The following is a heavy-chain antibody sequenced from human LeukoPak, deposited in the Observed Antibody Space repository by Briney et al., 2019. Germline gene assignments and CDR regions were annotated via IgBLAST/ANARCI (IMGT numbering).Heavy chain of an antibody. CDR2: ISAYNGNT. D-gene: IGHD2-15*01. J-gene: IGHJ5*02. Sequence: ASAKVSCKASGYTFTSYGISWVRQAPGQGLEWMGWISAYNGNTNYAQKLQGRVTMTTDTSTSTAYMELRSLRSDDTAVYYCARGIRRYCSGGSCYPYNWFDPWGQGTLVTVSS. CDR1: GYTFTSYG. V-gene: IGHV1-18*01. CDR3: ARGIRRYCSGGSCYPYNWFDP.